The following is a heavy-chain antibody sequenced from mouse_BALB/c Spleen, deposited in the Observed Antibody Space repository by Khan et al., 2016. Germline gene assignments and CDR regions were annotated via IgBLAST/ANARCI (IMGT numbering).Heavy chain of an antibody. Sequence: QIQLVQSGPELKKPGETVKISCKASGFTFTDYSLHWVKQAPGKGLKWMGWIKTETGEPTYADDFKGRFAFSLETSASTAYLQINNLKSEDTARYFCARRVRWYFDVWGAGTTVTVSS. J-gene: IGHJ1*01. CDR3: ARRVRWYFDV. V-gene: IGHV9-2-1*01. D-gene: IGHD2-14*01. CDR1: GFTFTDYS. CDR2: IKTETGEP.